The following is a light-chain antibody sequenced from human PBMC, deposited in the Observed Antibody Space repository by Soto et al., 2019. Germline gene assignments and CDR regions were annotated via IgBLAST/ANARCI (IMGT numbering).Light chain of an antibody. CDR2: DTS. CDR1: QSVGSF. Sequence: EIVLTPSPATLSLSPGERATLSCRASQSVGSFLAWYQQKPGQAPRLLIYDTSIRATGIPARFSGSGSGTDFTLTISSLEPEDLAVYYCQQRNSWPPTFTFGQGTKVDIK. V-gene: IGKV3-11*01. J-gene: IGKJ1*01. CDR3: QQRNSWPPTFT.